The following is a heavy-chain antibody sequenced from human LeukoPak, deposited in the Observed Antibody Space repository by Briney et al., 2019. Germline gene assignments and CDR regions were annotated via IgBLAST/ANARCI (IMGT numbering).Heavy chain of an antibody. Sequence: PSETLSLTCAVYGGSFSGYYWSWIRQPPGKGLEWIGEINHSGSTNYNPSLKSRVTISVDTSKNQFSLKLSSVTAADTAVYYCARGPRYYYGSGSYYGQKKFKKDAFDIWGQGTMVTVSS. CDR2: INHSGST. J-gene: IGHJ3*02. D-gene: IGHD3-10*01. V-gene: IGHV4-34*01. CDR3: ARGPRYYYGSGSYYGQKKFKKDAFDI. CDR1: GGSFSGYY.